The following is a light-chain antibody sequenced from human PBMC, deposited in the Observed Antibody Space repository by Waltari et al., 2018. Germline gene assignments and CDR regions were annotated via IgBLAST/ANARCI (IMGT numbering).Light chain of an antibody. CDR2: DDT. Sequence: QSALTQPASVSGSPGQSATISCTGTSNDVGSSNFFSWYQQHPGKAPKLIIHDDTARPSGVSVRFSGSKSANGASLTISGLQAEDEAHYYCCAYAGKVFGGGTRLTVL. CDR1: SNDVGSSNF. J-gene: IGLJ3*02. CDR3: CAYAGKV. V-gene: IGLV2-23*01.